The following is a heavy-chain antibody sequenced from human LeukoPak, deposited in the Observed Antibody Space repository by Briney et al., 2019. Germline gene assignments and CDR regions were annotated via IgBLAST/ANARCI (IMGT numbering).Heavy chain of an antibody. CDR1: GFTFSSYA. D-gene: IGHD3-10*01. J-gene: IGHJ3*02. Sequence: GGSLRLSCAASGFTFSSYAMHWVRQAPGKGLEWVAVISYDGSNKYYADSVKGRFTISRDNSKNTLYLQMNSLRAEDTAVYYCARAKKTRGVIKIDAFDIWGQGTMVTVSS. CDR3: ARAKKTRGVIKIDAFDI. CDR2: ISYDGSNK. V-gene: IGHV3-30*14.